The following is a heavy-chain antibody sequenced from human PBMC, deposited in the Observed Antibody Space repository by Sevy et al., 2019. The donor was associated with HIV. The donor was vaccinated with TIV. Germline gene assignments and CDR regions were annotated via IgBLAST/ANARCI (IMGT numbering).Heavy chain of an antibody. Sequence: GGSLRLSCAASGFTFSSYSMNWVRQAPGKGLEWVSSISSSSSYIYYADSVKGRFTISRDNAKNSLYLQMNSLRAEDTALYYCARDLSGSYYYYFDYWGQGTLVTVSS. D-gene: IGHD1-26*01. CDR1: GFTFSSYS. CDR3: ARDLSGSYYYYFDY. CDR2: ISSSSSYI. J-gene: IGHJ4*02. V-gene: IGHV3-21*01.